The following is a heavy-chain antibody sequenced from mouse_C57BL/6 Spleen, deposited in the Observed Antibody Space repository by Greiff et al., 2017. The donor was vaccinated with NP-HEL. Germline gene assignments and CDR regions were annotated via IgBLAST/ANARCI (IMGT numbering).Heavy chain of an antibody. V-gene: IGHV5-17*01. CDR2: ISSGSSTI. CDR3: ARRGDYDAMDY. Sequence: EVKVVESGGGLVKPGGSLKLSCAASGFTFSDYGMHWVRQAPEKGLEWVAYISSGSSTIYYADTVKGRFTITRDNATNTPFLQMTSLRSADTAMYYCARRGDYDAMDYWGQGTSVTVSS. CDR1: GFTFSDYG. J-gene: IGHJ4*01.